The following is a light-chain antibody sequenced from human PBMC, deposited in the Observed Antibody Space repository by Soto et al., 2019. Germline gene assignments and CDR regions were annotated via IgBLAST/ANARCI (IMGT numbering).Light chain of an antibody. CDR1: QDIGNY. J-gene: IGKJ4*01. V-gene: IGKV1-33*01. CDR2: DAF. Sequence: DIQMTQSPPSLSASVGDRVTITCQASQDIGNYLNWYQHKPGKAPNLVIFDAFNLETGVPPRFSGRGSGTEFTLTISSLQPDDFATYYCQQYDSYPLTFGGGTKVDIK. CDR3: QQYDSYPLT.